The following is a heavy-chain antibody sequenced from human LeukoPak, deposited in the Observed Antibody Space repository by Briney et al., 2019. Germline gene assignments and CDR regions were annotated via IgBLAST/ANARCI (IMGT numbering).Heavy chain of an antibody. J-gene: IGHJ3*02. CDR1: GYTLTELS. CDR2: FDPEDGET. Sequence: ASVKVSCKVSGYTLTELSMHWVRQAPGKGLEWMGGFDPEDGETIYAQKFQGRVTMTEDTSTDTAYMELSSLRSEDTAVYYCATTRDGYNLDAFDIWAKGQWSPSLQ. D-gene: IGHD5-24*01. CDR3: ATTRDGYNLDAFDI. V-gene: IGHV1-24*01.